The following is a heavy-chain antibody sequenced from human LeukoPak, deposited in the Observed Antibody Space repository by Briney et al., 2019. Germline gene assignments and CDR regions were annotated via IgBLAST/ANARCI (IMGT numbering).Heavy chain of an antibody. CDR1: GFTFSNYA. D-gene: IGHD1-1*01. V-gene: IGHV3-23*01. CDR2: ISGSGGST. CDR3: AKDPSLEPQAG. J-gene: IGHJ4*02. Sequence: GGSLRLSCAASGFTFSNYAMSWVRQAPGKGLEWVSAISGSGGSTYYADSVKGRFTISRDNSKNTLYLQMNSLRAEDTAVYYCAKDPSLEPQAGWGQGTLVTVSS.